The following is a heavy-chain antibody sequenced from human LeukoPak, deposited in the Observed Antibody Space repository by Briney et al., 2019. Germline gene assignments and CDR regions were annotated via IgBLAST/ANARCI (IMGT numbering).Heavy chain of an antibody. D-gene: IGHD1-26*01. CDR1: GFSFSTYG. CDR2: ISGSGGDT. Sequence: GGSLRLSCAASGFSFSTYGMSGVRQAPGKGPEWVSAISGSGGDTYYADSVKGRFTISRDNSKNTLYLQMNSLRAEDTAVYYCAKKGATTGDFDYWGQGTLVTVSS. CDR3: AKKGATTGDFDY. V-gene: IGHV3-23*01. J-gene: IGHJ4*02.